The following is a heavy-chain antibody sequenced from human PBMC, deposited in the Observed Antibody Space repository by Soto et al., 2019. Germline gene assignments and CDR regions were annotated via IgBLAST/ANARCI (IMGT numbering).Heavy chain of an antibody. Sequence: GGSLRLSCAASGFTFSSYAMSWVRQAPGKGLEWVSAISGSGGSTYYADSVKGRFTISRDNSKNTLYLQMNSLRAEDTAVYYCAKDPRGITTFYYGMNVWGQGTTVTVSS. CDR1: GFTFSSYA. J-gene: IGHJ6*02. D-gene: IGHD3-16*01. CDR3: AKDPRGITTFYYGMNV. CDR2: ISGSGGST. V-gene: IGHV3-23*01.